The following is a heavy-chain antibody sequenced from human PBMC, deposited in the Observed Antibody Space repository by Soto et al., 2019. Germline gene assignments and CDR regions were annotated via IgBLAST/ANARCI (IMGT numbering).Heavy chain of an antibody. CDR2: ISGSGGST. CDR3: ARGVYYDILTGYPVGRLPNLDYYYYGMDV. CDR1: GFTFSSYA. Sequence: GGSLRLSCAASGFTFSSYAMSWVRQAPGKGLEWVSAISGSGGSTYYADSVKGRVTISRDNSKNTLYLQMNSLRAEDTAVYYCARGVYYDILTGYPVGRLPNLDYYYYGMDVWGQGTTVTVSS. V-gene: IGHV3-23*01. D-gene: IGHD3-9*01. J-gene: IGHJ6*02.